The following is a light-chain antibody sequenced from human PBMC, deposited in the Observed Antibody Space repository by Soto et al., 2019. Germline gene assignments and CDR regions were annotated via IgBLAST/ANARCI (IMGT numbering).Light chain of an antibody. Sequence: EIVLTQSPGTLSLSPGERATISCRASQSVSSSYLAWYQQKPGQAPRLLIYGASSRATGIPDRFSGSGAGTDFTLTISRLEPEDVAVYYCQQYGSSPRTFGQGTKVEIK. CDR1: QSVSSSY. V-gene: IGKV3-20*01. CDR3: QQYGSSPRT. CDR2: GAS. J-gene: IGKJ1*01.